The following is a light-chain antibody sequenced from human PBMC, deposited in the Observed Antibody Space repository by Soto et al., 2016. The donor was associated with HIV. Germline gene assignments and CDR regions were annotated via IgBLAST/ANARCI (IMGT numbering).Light chain of an antibody. CDR2: AAS. V-gene: IGKV1-39*01. Sequence: DIQMTQSPSSLSASVGDRVTITCRASQSISSYLNWYQQKPGKAPKLLIYAASSLQSGVPSRFSGSGSGTDFTLTISSLQPEDFATYYCQQSYQYPPFTFGPGTKVDIK. CDR1: QSISSY. J-gene: IGKJ3*01. CDR3: QQSYQYPPFT.